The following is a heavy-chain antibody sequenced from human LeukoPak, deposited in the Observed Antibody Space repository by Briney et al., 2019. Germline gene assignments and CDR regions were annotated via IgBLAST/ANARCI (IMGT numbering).Heavy chain of an antibody. V-gene: IGHV3-30*14. Sequence: PGGSLRLSCAASGFTFSSYAMHWVRQAPGKGLEWVAVISYDGSNKYYADSVKGRFTISRDNSKNTLYLQMNSLRAEDTAVYYCARDSPGWDAFDIWGQGTMVTVSS. CDR1: GFTFSSYA. D-gene: IGHD2-15*01. CDR3: ARDSPGWDAFDI. J-gene: IGHJ3*02. CDR2: ISYDGSNK.